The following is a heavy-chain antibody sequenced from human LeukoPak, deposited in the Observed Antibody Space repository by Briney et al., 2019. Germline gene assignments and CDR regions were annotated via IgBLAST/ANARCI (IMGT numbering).Heavy chain of an antibody. CDR3: ARTVQLERPVPLRNYYYMDV. D-gene: IGHD1-1*01. CDR2: IRYDETAT. J-gene: IGHJ6*03. V-gene: IGHV3-33*01. Sequence: PGGSPRLSCVASGFTFKNYGMHWVRQAPGKGLEWVSHIRYDETATYYADSVKGRFTVSRDNSKNTLYLQMNSLRAEDTAVYYCARTVQLERPVPLRNYYYMDVWGKGTTVTISS. CDR1: GFTFKNYG.